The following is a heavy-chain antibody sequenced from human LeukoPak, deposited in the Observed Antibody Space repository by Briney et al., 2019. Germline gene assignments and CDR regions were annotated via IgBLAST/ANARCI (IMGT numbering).Heavy chain of an antibody. CDR1: GFTFTNYA. J-gene: IGHJ6*02. Sequence: PGGSLRLSCAASGFTFTNYAMTWVRQAPGKGLEWVSSISDSADRTFYADSVQGRLTISRDNSKNKVYLQMNSLRVEDTAVYYCAKGTWLLDWGSYYYYGMDVWGQGTTVTVSS. D-gene: IGHD2-8*02. V-gene: IGHV3-23*01. CDR2: ISDSADRT. CDR3: AKGTWLLDWGSYYYYGMDV.